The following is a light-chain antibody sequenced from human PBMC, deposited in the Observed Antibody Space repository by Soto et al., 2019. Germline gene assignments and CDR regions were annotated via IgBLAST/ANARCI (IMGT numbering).Light chain of an antibody. J-gene: IGKJ1*01. CDR2: AAS. Sequence: AIQMTQSPSSLSASVGDRVTITCRASQGIRHDLGWYQQKPGKAPKLLIYAASSLQSGVPSRFSGSGSGTDFTRTISSLQPEDFATYYCLQDYNYPWTFGQGTKVEIK. CDR3: LQDYNYPWT. CDR1: QGIRHD. V-gene: IGKV1-6*01.